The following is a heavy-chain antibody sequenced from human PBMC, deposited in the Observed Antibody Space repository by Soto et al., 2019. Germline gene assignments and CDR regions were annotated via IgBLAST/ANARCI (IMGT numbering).Heavy chain of an antibody. V-gene: IGHV5-51*01. CDR1: GCSFISYW. CDR3: ARPERCSGGSCYSSTDAFDI. Sequence: PGVPLKVSWKGSGCSFISYWIGWVSQMHGKGLEWMGIIYPGDSDTRYSPSFQGQVTISADKSISTAYLQWSSLKASDTAMYYCARPERCSGGSCYSSTDAFDIWGQGTMVTVSS. J-gene: IGHJ3*02. D-gene: IGHD2-15*01. CDR2: IYPGDSDT.